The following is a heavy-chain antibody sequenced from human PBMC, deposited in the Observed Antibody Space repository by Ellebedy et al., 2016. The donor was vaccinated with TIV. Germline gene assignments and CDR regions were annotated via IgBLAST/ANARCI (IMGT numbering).Heavy chain of an antibody. J-gene: IGHJ4*02. D-gene: IGHD5-24*01. CDR1: GFTFSDYY. CDR2: ISSTASSM. V-gene: IGHV3-11*01. CDR3: TRGRRYGNNPFDY. Sequence: GESLKISCAASGFTFSDYYMTWIRQAPGKGLEWLSYISSTASSMYYADPVRGRFTISRDNAENSLYLEMSSLRAEDTAVYYCTRGRRYGNNPFDYWGQGTLVTVSS.